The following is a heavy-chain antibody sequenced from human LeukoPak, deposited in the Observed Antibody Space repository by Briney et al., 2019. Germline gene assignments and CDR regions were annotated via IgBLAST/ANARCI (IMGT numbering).Heavy chain of an antibody. V-gene: IGHV4-34*01. D-gene: IGHD2-2*01. CDR1: GGSFSGYY. J-gene: IGHJ6*03. CDR3: ARGSRYCSSTSCTYYYYYMDV. Sequence: SETLSLTCAVYGGSFSGYYWSLIRQPPGKGLEWIGEINHSGSTNYNPSLKSRVTISVDTSKNQFSLKLSSVTAADTAVYYCARGSRYCSSTSCTYYYYYMDVWGKGTTVTVSS. CDR2: INHSGST.